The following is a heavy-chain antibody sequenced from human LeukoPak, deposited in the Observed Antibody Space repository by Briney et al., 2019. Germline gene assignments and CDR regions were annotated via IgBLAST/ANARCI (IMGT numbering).Heavy chain of an antibody. Sequence: GGSLGLSCAASGFTFSSYEMNWVRQAPGKGLEWASYISSSDSTTYYADSVKGRFTISRDNAMNSLYLQMNSLRVEDTAVYYYARVLYDSSGYYLNYFDYWGQGTLVTVSS. V-gene: IGHV3-48*03. J-gene: IGHJ4*02. CDR3: ARVLYDSSGYYLNYFDY. D-gene: IGHD3-22*01. CDR1: GFTFSSYE. CDR2: ISSSDSTT.